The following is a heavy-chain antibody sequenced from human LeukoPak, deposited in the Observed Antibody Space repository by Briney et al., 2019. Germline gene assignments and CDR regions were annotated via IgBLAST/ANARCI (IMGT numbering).Heavy chain of an antibody. CDR3: AISSWIGLGAFDI. V-gene: IGHV1-8*01. J-gene: IGHJ3*02. CDR1: GYTFTSYD. D-gene: IGHD3-3*01. Sequence: ASVKVSCKASGYTFTSYDIHWVRQATGQGLEWMGWMNPNSGNTGYAQKFQGRVTMTRNTSISTAYMELSSLRSEDTAVYYCAISSWIGLGAFDIWGQGTMVTVSS. CDR2: MNPNSGNT.